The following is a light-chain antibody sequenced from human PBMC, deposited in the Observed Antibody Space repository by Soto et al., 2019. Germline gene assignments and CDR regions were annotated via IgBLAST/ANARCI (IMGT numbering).Light chain of an antibody. CDR1: QSVSSN. V-gene: IGKV3-15*01. J-gene: IGKJ5*01. CDR3: QQYNQWPPVT. Sequence: EIVMTQSPATLSVSPGERVTLSCRASQSVSSNLAWYQQKSGQAPRLLIYGASTRATGIPGRFSGSGSGTEFTFTISSLQSEDFAIYYCQQYNQWPPVTFGQGTRLEIK. CDR2: GAS.